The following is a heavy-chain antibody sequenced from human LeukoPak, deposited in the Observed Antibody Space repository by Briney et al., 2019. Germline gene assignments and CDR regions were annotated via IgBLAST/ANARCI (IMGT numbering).Heavy chain of an antibody. Sequence: PGGSLRLSCAASGFTFSSYSMNWVRQAPGKGLEWVSYISSSGNYIYYADSVKGRFTISRDNAKNSLDLQMNSLRAEDTAVYYCARDGYHYYGSGTYFGYYYMDVWGKGTTVTISS. D-gene: IGHD3-10*01. CDR2: ISSSGNYI. V-gene: IGHV3-21*05. CDR3: ARDGYHYYGSGTYFGYYYMDV. CDR1: GFTFSSYS. J-gene: IGHJ6*03.